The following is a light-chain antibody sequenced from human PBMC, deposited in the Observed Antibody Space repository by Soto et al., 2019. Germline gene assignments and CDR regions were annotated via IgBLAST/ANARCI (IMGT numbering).Light chain of an antibody. CDR1: SSDVGGYNY. CDR3: NSYTSGTTYVV. V-gene: IGLV2-14*01. Sequence: QSALTQPASVSGSPGQSITISCTGTSSDVGGYNYVSWYQQHPGKAPQLMIYEVTNRPSGVSNRFSGSKSGNTASLTISGLQAEDEADYYCNSYTSGTTYVVFGGGTKLTVL. J-gene: IGLJ2*01. CDR2: EVT.